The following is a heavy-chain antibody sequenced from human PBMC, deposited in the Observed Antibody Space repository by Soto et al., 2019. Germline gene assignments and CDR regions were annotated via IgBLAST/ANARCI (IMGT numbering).Heavy chain of an antibody. J-gene: IGHJ4*01. Sequence: ASVKVFCKASGYDFSSYPINWVRQAPGQRPEWVGWINVANGNTQYSRKVQDRITITRNTSAATVYMLLSSLRSEDTAVYFCARRGLPSTIGGAAWAYLDHWGQGTLVTVSS. CDR2: INVANGNT. CDR1: GYDFSSYP. D-gene: IGHD1-26*01. V-gene: IGHV1-3*01. CDR3: ARRGLPSTIGGAAWAYLDH.